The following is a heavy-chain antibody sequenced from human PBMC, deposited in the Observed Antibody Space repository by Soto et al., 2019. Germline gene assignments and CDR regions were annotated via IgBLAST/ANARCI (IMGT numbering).Heavy chain of an antibody. Sequence: GASVKVSCKASGYTFTSYGISWVRQAPGQGLEWMGWISAYNGNTNYAQKLQGRVTMTTDTSTSTAYMELRSLRSDDTAVYYCARLGYCSSTSCYKDYYYGMDVWGQGTTVTVSS. V-gene: IGHV1-18*01. CDR3: ARLGYCSSTSCYKDYYYGMDV. CDR2: ISAYNGNT. D-gene: IGHD2-2*02. J-gene: IGHJ6*02. CDR1: GYTFTSYG.